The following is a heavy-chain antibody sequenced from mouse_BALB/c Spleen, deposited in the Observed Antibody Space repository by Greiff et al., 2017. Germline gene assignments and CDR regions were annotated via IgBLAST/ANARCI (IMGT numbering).Heavy chain of an antibody. Sequence: EVNVVESGGGLVKPGGSLKLSCAASGFTFSSYTMSWVRQTPEKRLEWVATISSGGSYTYYPDSVKGRFTISRDNAKNTLYLQMSSLKSEDTAMYYCTRDGNGVDYWGQGTTLTVSS. D-gene: IGHD1-1*02. CDR3: TRDGNGVDY. J-gene: IGHJ2*01. CDR2: ISSGGSYT. CDR1: GFTFSSYT. V-gene: IGHV5-6-4*01.